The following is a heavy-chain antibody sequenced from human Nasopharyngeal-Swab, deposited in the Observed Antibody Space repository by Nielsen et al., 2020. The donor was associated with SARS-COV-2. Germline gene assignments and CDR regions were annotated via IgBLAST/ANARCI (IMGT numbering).Heavy chain of an antibody. V-gene: IGHV3-7*01. J-gene: IGHJ4*02. CDR1: GFTFSSYW. D-gene: IGHD2-2*03. CDR2: IKQDGSEK. CDR3: ARVEGGYCSSTSCFSYYFDY. Sequence: GESLKISCAASGFTFSSYWMSWVRQAPGKGLEWVANIKQDGSEKYYVDSVKGRFTISRDNAKSSLYLQMNSLRAEDTAVYYCARVEGGYCSSTSCFSYYFDYWGQGTLVTVSS.